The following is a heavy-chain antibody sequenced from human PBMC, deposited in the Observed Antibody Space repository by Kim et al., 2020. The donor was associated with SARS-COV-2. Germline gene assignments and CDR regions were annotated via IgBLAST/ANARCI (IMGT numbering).Heavy chain of an antibody. CDR2: ISGSGGSP. J-gene: IGHJ4*02. Sequence: GGSLRLSCAASGFPFHSFAMSRVRPAPGKGLEGVSAISGSGGSPYYADSVKGRCNISRDNSQNTLYLQMNSQRAEDTAVYYFAKEDGGYDKDYWGQGTLVTVSS. CDR3: AKEDGGYDKDY. V-gene: IGHV3-23*01. CDR1: GFPFHSFA. D-gene: IGHD5-12*01.